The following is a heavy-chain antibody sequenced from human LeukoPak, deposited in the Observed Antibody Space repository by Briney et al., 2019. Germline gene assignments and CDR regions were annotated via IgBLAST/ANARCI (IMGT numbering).Heavy chain of an antibody. CDR2: IYYSGST. Sequence: SETLSLTCTVCGGSISSSSYYWGWIRQPPGKGLEWIGSIYYSGSTYYNPSLKSRVTISVDTSKNQFSLKLSSVTAAHTAVYYCARVRRGDFDWLSPGYMDVWGKGTTVTVSS. CDR1: GGSISSSSYY. V-gene: IGHV4-39*07. J-gene: IGHJ6*03. CDR3: ARVRRGDFDWLSPGYMDV. D-gene: IGHD3-9*01.